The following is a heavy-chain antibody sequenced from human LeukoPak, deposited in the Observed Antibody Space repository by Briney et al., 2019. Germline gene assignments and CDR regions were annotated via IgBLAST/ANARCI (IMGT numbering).Heavy chain of an antibody. CDR2: INSDGSST. D-gene: IGHD2-8*01. CDR3: ARVQGHPPNGLDI. Sequence: PGGSLRLSCAASGFTFSTYCMHWVRQAPGKGPMWVSRINSDGSSTSYADSVKGRFTISRDNAKNTLYLQMNSLRAEDTAVYYCARVQGHPPNGLDIWGQGTMVTVSS. J-gene: IGHJ3*02. V-gene: IGHV3-74*01. CDR1: GFTFSTYC.